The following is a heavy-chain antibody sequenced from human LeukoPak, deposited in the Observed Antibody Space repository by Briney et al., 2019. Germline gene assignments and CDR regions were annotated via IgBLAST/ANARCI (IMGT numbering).Heavy chain of an antibody. CDR1: GFIFSSYG. D-gene: IGHD1-26*01. Sequence: GRSLRLSCAASGFIFSSYGMHWVRQAPGKGLEWVAVIWYDGSNKYYADSVKGRFTISRDNSKNTLYLQMNSLRAEDTAVYYCARDIDAVGGTMFEYWGQGTLVSVSS. CDR2: IWYDGSNK. V-gene: IGHV3-33*01. CDR3: ARDIDAVGGTMFEY. J-gene: IGHJ4*02.